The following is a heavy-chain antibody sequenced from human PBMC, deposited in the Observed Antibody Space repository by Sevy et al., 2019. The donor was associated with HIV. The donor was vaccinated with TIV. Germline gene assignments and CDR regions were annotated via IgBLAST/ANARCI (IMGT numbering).Heavy chain of an antibody. D-gene: IGHD6-19*01. CDR1: GFTFSSYS. Sequence: GGSLGLSCAASGFTFSSYSMNWVRQAPGKGLEWVSSISSSSSYIYYADSVKGRFTISRDNAKNSLYLQMNSLRAEDTAVYYCARDYQAGIAVAGLAAFDIWGQGTMVTVSS. CDR3: ARDYQAGIAVAGLAAFDI. CDR2: ISSSSSYI. V-gene: IGHV3-21*01. J-gene: IGHJ3*02.